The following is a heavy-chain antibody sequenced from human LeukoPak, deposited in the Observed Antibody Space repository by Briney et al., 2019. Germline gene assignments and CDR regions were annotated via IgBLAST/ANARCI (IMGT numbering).Heavy chain of an antibody. V-gene: IGHV1-69*13. J-gene: IGHJ6*02. Sequence: ASVKVSCKASGGTFSSYAISWVRQAPGQGLEWMGGIIPIFDTADYAQKFQGRVTITADESTSTAYMELSSLRSEDTAVFYCARISLGAIWGYYYGMDVWGQGTTVTVSS. CDR1: GGTFSSYA. D-gene: IGHD1-26*01. CDR3: ARISLGAIWGYYYGMDV. CDR2: IIPIFDTA.